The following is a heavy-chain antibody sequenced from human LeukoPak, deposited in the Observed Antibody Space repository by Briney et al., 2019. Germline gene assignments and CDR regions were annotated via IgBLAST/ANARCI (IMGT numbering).Heavy chain of an antibody. CDR2: IGTNGDTT. D-gene: IGHD5-12*01. CDR3: ARADSGPSFPPDF. J-gene: IGHJ4*02. V-gene: IGHV3-64*01. CDR1: GFTFSSYA. Sequence: GGSLRLSCAASGFTFSSYAMHWVRQAPGKGLEYVSAIGTNGDTTYYANPVKGRFTISRDNSKNTLYLQMGSLRGEDMAVYYCARADSGPSFPPDFWGQGTLVTVSS.